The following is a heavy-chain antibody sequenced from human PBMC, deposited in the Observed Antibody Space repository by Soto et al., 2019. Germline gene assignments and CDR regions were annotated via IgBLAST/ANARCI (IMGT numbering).Heavy chain of an antibody. D-gene: IGHD3-10*01. CDR1: GYTFTSHG. V-gene: IGHV1-18*01. J-gene: IGHJ6*03. Sequence: QVQLVQSGAEVKKPGASVKVSCKTSGYTFTSHGISWVRQAPGQGLEWMGWISPYNGDTNYAQKLQSRVSVTTDSSTSTVYMELRSLRSEDTAVYYCARMVRGSTVGYYYYMDVWGKGNTVTVSS. CDR3: ARMVRGSTVGYYYYMDV. CDR2: ISPYNGDT.